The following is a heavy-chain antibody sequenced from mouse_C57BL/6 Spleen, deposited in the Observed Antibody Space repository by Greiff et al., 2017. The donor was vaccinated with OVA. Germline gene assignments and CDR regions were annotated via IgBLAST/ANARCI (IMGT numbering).Heavy chain of an antibody. Sequence: VQLQKSGAELVRPGASVKLSCKASGYTFTDYYINWVKQRPGQGLEWIARIYPGSGNTYYNEKFKGKATLTAEKSSSTAYMQLSSLTSEDSAVYFCARTVVDYFDYWGQGTTLTVSS. CDR2: IYPGSGNT. D-gene: IGHD1-1*01. J-gene: IGHJ2*01. CDR1: GYTFTDYY. V-gene: IGHV1-76*01. CDR3: ARTVVDYFDY.